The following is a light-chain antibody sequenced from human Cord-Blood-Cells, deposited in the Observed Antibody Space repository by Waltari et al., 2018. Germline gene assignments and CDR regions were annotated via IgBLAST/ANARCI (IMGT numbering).Light chain of an antibody. CDR1: QSVSSN. CDR3: QQYNNWPPYT. V-gene: IGKV3-15*01. J-gene: IGKJ2*01. CDR2: GAS. Sequence: EIVMTQSPATLSVSPGERATLSCRASQSVSSNLAWYQQKPGQAPRLRIYGASTRATGSPARFSGSGSGTEFTLTISSLQSEEFAVYYCQQYNNWPPYTFGQGTKLEIK.